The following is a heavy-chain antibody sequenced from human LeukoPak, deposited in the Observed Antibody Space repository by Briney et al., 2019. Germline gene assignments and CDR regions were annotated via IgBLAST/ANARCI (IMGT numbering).Heavy chain of an antibody. Sequence: SVKVSCKASGGTFSSYAISWVRPAPGQGLEWMGGIIPIFGTANYAQKFQGRVTITADESTSTAYMELSSLRSEDTAVYYCAIYCSSTSCQAGAFDXXXXGTMVTVSS. CDR1: GGTFSSYA. CDR2: IIPIFGTA. V-gene: IGHV1-69*13. J-gene: IGHJ3*02. D-gene: IGHD2-2*01. CDR3: AIYCSSTSCQAGAFDX.